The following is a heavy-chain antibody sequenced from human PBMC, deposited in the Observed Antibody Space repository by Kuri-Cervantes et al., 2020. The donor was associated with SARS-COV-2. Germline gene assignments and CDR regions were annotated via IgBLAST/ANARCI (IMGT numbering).Heavy chain of an antibody. Sequence: SVKVSCKASGGTFSSYTISWVRQAPGQGLEWMGGIIPIFGTANYAQKFQGRVTITADKSTSTAYMELSSLRSEDTAVYYCASTGYDFWSHRGSVDYWGQGTLVTVSS. CDR1: GGTFSSYT. V-gene: IGHV1-69*06. CDR3: ASTGYDFWSHRGSVDY. J-gene: IGHJ4*02. CDR2: IIPIFGTA. D-gene: IGHD3-3*01.